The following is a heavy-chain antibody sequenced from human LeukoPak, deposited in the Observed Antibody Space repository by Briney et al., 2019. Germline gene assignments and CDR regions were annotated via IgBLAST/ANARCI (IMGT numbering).Heavy chain of an antibody. Sequence: GGSLRLSCVASGFTFSNYAMSSVREAPGPGLESVSAITGSGTNRYYADSLKGRFTTSRDNSKNTVFLQMNSLRHEDTAIYYCVIWGDYDVLTGYYVPDYWGQGTLVTVAS. CDR1: GFTFSNYA. CDR2: ITGSGTNR. V-gene: IGHV3-23*01. J-gene: IGHJ4*02. D-gene: IGHD3-9*01. CDR3: VIWGDYDVLTGYYVPDY.